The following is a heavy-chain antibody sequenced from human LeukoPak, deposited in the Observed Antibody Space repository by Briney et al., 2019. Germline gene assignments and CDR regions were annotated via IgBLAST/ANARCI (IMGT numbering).Heavy chain of an antibody. V-gene: IGHV4-59*08. J-gene: IGHJ4*02. CDR1: GCSISSYY. CDR3: AVASSSWSIYFDY. CDR2: IYYSGST. D-gene: IGHD6-13*01. Sequence: PSETLSLTCTVSGCSISSYYWSWIRQPPGKGLEWIGYIYYSGSTNYNPSLKSRVTISVDTSKNQFSLKLSSVTAADTAVYYCAVASSSWSIYFDYWGQGTLVTVSS.